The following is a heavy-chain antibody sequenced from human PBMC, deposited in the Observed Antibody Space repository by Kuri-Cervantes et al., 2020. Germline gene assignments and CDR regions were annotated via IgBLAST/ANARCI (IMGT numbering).Heavy chain of an antibody. CDR1: GYTLTELS. J-gene: IGHJ4*02. D-gene: IGHD3-10*01. Sequence: ASVKVSCKVSGYTLTELSMHWVRQAPGKGLEWMGGFDPEDGETIYAQKFQGRVTMTTDTSTSTAYMELRSLRSDDTAVYYCARDNGPMVQGVIYWGQGTLVTVSS. CDR2: FDPEDGET. CDR3: ARDNGPMVQGVIY. V-gene: IGHV1-24*01.